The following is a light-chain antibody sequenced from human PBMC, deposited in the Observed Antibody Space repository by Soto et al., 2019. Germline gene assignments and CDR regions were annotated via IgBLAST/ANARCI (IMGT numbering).Light chain of an antibody. CDR1: QSVSNK. CDR3: QQYNNWPPVT. Sequence: EILMTQSPATLSVSPGERATLSCRASQSVSNKLVWYQQRPGQAPRLLIYGASTRATGIPARFSGSGSGTEFTLTISSLQSEDFAVYYCQQYNNWPPVTVGGGTKVEIK. CDR2: GAS. V-gene: IGKV3-15*01. J-gene: IGKJ4*01.